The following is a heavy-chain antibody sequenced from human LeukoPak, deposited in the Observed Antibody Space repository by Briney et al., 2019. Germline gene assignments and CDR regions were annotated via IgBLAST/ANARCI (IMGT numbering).Heavy chain of an antibody. Sequence: GGSLRLSCAASGFTFSSYAMSWVRQAPGKGLEWVSAISGSGGSTYYADSVKGRFTISRDNSKNTLYLQMNSLRAEDTAVYYCAKRIAGGKYGDYGPFDYWGQGTLVTVSS. V-gene: IGHV3-23*01. CDR1: GFTFSSYA. CDR2: ISGSGGST. CDR3: AKRIAGGKYGDYGPFDY. J-gene: IGHJ4*02. D-gene: IGHD4-17*01.